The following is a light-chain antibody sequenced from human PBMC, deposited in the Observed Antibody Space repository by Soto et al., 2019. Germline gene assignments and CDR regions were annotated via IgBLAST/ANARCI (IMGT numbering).Light chain of an antibody. CDR2: EGS. CDR3: RSYAGWDVV. Sequence: QSALTQPASVSGSPGQSITISCTGTSSDVGSYNLVSWYQQHPGKAPKLMIYEGSKRPSGVSNRFSGSKSGNTASLTISGLQAEDEADYYCRSYAGWDVVFGGGTKLTVL. V-gene: IGLV2-23*01. J-gene: IGLJ2*01. CDR1: SSDVGSYNL.